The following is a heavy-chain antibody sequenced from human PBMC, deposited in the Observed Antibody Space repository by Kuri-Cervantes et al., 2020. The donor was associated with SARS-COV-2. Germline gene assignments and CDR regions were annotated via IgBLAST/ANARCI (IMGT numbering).Heavy chain of an antibody. J-gene: IGHJ5*02. CDR2: IYHSGST. Sequence: GSLRLSCATSGGSISSSTWWSWVRQPPGKGLEWFGEIYHSGSTNYNPSLKSRVTITVDTSKNQFSLKLSSVTAADTAVYYCARHSAFGELLYWFDPWGQGTLVTVSS. V-gene: IGHV4-4*02. CDR1: GGSISSSTW. D-gene: IGHD3-10*01. CDR3: ARHSAFGELLYWFDP.